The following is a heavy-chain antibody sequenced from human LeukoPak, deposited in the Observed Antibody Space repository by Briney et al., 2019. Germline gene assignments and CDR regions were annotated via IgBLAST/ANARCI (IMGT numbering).Heavy chain of an antibody. CDR1: GGSISSYY. CDR2: IYYSGST. V-gene: IGHV4-59*01. Sequence: PSETLSLTCTVSGGSISSYYWSWIRQAPGKGLEWIGYIYYSGSTNYNPSLKSRVTISVDTSKNQFSLKLSSVTAADTAVYYCARDELGSGWHYGAFDIWGQGTMVTVSS. J-gene: IGHJ3*02. D-gene: IGHD6-19*01. CDR3: ARDELGSGWHYGAFDI.